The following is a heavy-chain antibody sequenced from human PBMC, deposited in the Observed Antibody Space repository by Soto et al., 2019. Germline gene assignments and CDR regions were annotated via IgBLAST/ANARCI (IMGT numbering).Heavy chain of an antibody. J-gene: IGHJ4*02. Sequence: QVQLQESGPGLVKPSQTLSLTCTVSGGSISSGDYYWSWIRQPPGKGLEWIGYIYYSGSTYSNPSLKSRVTISVDTSKNQFSLKLSSVTAADTAVYYCARGNYDYVWGSYRYDYWGQGTLVTVSS. CDR1: GGSISSGDYY. D-gene: IGHD3-16*02. CDR2: IYYSGST. CDR3: ARGNYDYVWGSYRYDY. V-gene: IGHV4-30-4*01.